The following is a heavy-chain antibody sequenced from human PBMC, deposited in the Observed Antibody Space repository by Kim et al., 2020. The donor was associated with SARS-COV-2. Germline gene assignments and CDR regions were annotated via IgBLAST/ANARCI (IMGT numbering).Heavy chain of an antibody. CDR2: VYYSWST. D-gene: IGHD3-16*01. J-gene: IGHJ6*02. Sequence: SETLSLTCTVSGGSISRNNYYWGWIRQPPGKGLEGIGSVYYSWSTYYNSSLKSRVTISVDTSKNQFSLKLSSVTAADTAVYYCPGGVQNYGMDVGGQGTTVTVSS. CDR1: GGSISRNNYY. V-gene: IGHV4-39*01. CDR3: PGGVQNYGMDV.